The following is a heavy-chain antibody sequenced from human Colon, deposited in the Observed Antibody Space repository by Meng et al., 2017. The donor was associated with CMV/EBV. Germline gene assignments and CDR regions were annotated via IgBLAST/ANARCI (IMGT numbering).Heavy chain of an antibody. D-gene: IGHD1-14*01. V-gene: IGHV2-5*01. CDR3: THRGTDASGQTGLDY. CDR2: IYWNDEK. J-gene: IGHJ4*02. CDR1: GFSLNTYGVG. Sequence: SGPTLVKPTQTLSLTCTFPGFSLNTYGVGVAWIRQTPGKALEWLALIYWNDEKNFSPSLRNRLTITKDTSKNQVVLTMSNLDPVDTATYYCTHRGTDASGQTGLDYWGQGTLVTVSS.